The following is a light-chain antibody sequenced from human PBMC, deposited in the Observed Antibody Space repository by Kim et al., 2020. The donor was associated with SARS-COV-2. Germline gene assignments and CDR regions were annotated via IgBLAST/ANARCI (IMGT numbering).Light chain of an antibody. Sequence: SYELTQPPSVSVFPGQTATITCSGSNLGKRYVSWYRQRPGQSPVLVIYQDTKRPSGIPERFSGSNSGNTATLTVSGTQTMEEADYYCQAWDSGTAVFGGGTQRTVL. CDR1: NLGKRY. J-gene: IGLJ2*01. V-gene: IGLV3-1*01. CDR3: QAWDSGTAV. CDR2: QDT.